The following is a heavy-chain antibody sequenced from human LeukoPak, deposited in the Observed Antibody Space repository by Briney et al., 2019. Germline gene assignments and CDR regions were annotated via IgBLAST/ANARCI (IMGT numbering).Heavy chain of an antibody. Sequence: GASVKVTCKASGYTFTGYYMHWVRQAPGKGLEWVSLISGDGGSTYYADSVKGRFTISRDNSKNSLYLQMNSLRTEDTALYYCAKDITSSWYIASGAFDIWGQGAMITVSS. CDR1: GYTFTGYY. V-gene: IGHV3-43*02. CDR2: ISGDGGST. D-gene: IGHD6-13*01. CDR3: AKDITSSWYIASGAFDI. J-gene: IGHJ3*02.